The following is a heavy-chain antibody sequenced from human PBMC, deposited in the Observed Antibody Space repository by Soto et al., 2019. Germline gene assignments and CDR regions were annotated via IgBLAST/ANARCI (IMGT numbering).Heavy chain of an antibody. CDR1: GYNFNTFW. CDR3: ARLYCTTSTCYSWFDP. D-gene: IGHD2-2*01. Sequence: PGESLKISCTGLGYNFNTFWISCVRQMPEKGLEWMGRIDPRDSYVNYSPSFQGHVTISVDTSINTASLQWGSLKASDTAMYYCARLYCTTSTCYSWFDPWRQGLMVTVSS. J-gene: IGHJ5*02. CDR2: IDPRDSYV. V-gene: IGHV5-10-1*01.